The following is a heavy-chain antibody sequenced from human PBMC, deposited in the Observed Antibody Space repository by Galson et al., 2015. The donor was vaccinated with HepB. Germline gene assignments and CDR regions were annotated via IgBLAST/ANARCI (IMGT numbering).Heavy chain of an antibody. CDR3: AREISFGVEHDYYYGMDV. CDR2: MRFDGSNR. D-gene: IGHD3-3*01. Sequence: SLRLSCAASGFTFRSYGMHWVRQAPGKGLEGVAVMRFDGSNRYYAASVKGRFTISRDNSKNTLYLQMNSLRAEDTAVYYCAREISFGVEHDYYYGMDVWGQGTTVTVSS. CDR1: GFTFRSYG. J-gene: IGHJ6*02. V-gene: IGHV3-33*01.